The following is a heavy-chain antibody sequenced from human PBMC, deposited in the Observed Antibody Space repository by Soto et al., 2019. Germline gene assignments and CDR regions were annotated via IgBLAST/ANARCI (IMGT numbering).Heavy chain of an antibody. CDR1: GFTVSNLY. Sequence: EVQLVESGGGLVQPGGSLRLSCAASGFTVSNLYMTWVRQAPGKGLQWVAVISSGGSSYYADSVKGRFTISRDNSKNTLYLEMNSLRAEDTAVDYCARYTFGGAYDFLHGGQGTLVTVSS. CDR2: ISSGGSS. D-gene: IGHD3-3*01. J-gene: IGHJ4*02. V-gene: IGHV3-66*01. CDR3: ARYTFGGAYDFLH.